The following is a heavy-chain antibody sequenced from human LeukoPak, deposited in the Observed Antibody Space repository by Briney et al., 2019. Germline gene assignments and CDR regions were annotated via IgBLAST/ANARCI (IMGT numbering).Heavy chain of an antibody. CDR3: ARLGPASSGWPESFNY. D-gene: IGHD6-19*01. CDR1: GFTFSSYA. V-gene: IGHV3-23*01. J-gene: IGHJ4*02. Sequence: GGSLRLSCAASGFTFSSYAMSWVRQAPGKGLEWVSAISGNGDRTYYADSVKGRLTISRDNAKNSLDLQMNSLRVEDTAVYYCARLGPASSGWPESFNYWGQGTLVTVSS. CDR2: ISGNGDRT.